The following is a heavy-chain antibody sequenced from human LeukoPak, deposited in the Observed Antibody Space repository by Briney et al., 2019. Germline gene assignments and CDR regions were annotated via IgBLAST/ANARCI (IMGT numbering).Heavy chain of an antibody. J-gene: IGHJ4*02. CDR3: ARDSVVLPSASLDY. CDR2: ISSGSSTI. CDR1: GFTFSSYS. D-gene: IGHD2-2*01. V-gene: IGHV3-21*01. Sequence: GGSLRLSCAASGFTFSSYSMNWVRQAPGKGLEWVSSISSGSSTIYYADSVKGRFTISRDNAKNSLYLQMNSLRAEDAAVYCCARDSVVLPSASLDYWGQGTLVTVSS.